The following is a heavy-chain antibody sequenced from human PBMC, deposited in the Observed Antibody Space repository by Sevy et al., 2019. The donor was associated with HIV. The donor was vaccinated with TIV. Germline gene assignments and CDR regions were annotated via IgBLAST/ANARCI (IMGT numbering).Heavy chain of an antibody. J-gene: IGHJ4*02. CDR1: GFTFSSYG. CDR2: IRYDGNNK. CDR3: AKEYSYGYYFDY. V-gene: IGHV3-30*02. Sequence: GGSLRLSCAASGFTFSSYGMHWVRQAPGKGLEWVAFIRYDGNNKYYADSVKGRFTISRDNSKNTLYLQRNSLRAEDTAVYYCAKEYSYGYYFDYWGQGTLVTVSS. D-gene: IGHD5-18*01.